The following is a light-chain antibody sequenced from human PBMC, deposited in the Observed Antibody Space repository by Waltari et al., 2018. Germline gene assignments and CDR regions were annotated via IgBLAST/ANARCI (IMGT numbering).Light chain of an antibody. V-gene: IGLV5-45*02. Sequence: QAVLTQPSSLSASPGASASLTCTLRSDVNVAPSWIYRYQQNPGSPPQFLLRYKSDSDTQQGSGVPSRFSGSKDASANAGILLISGLQAEDEADYYCMIWRSSAWVFGGGTKLTVL. CDR1: SDVNVAPSW. CDR2: YKSDSDT. CDR3: MIWRSSAWV. J-gene: IGLJ3*02.